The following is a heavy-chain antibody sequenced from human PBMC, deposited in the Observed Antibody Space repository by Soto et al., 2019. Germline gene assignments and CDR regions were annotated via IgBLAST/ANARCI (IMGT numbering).Heavy chain of an antibody. CDR1: GGSISSYY. V-gene: IGHV4-59*08. D-gene: IGHD3-22*01. CDR3: ARLGEYYYDSSGPRFDY. Sequence: SETLSLTCTVSGGSISSYYWSWIRQPPGKGLEWFGYIYYSGSTNYNPSLKSRVTISVDTSKNQFSLKLSSVTAADTAVYYCARLGEYYYDSSGPRFDYWGQGTLVTVSS. CDR2: IYYSGST. J-gene: IGHJ4*02.